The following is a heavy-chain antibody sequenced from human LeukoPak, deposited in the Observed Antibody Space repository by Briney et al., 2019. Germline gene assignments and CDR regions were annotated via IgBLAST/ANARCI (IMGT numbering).Heavy chain of an antibody. CDR3: TRRVGANLFDY. CDR1: GFTFGDYA. CDR2: ISSSGSTI. V-gene: IGHV3-48*03. J-gene: IGHJ4*02. Sequence: GRSLRLSCTASGFTFGDYAVSWVRQAPGKGLEWVSYISSSGSTIYYADSVKGRFTISRDNAKNSLYLQMNSLRAEDTAVYYCTRRVGANLFDYWGQGTLVTVSS. D-gene: IGHD1-26*01.